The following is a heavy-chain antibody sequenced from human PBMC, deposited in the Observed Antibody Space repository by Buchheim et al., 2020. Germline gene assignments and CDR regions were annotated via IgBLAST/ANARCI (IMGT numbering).Heavy chain of an antibody. Sequence: EVQLVESGGGLVQPGGSLKVSCAASGFTFSGSAVHWVRQASGKGLEWVGRIRSKTNSYATTYAASVKGRSTIPRDDSKNTAYLQMNSLKTEDTAVYYCTRSNDFWSAFDYWGQGTL. CDR1: GFTFSGSA. CDR3: TRSNDFWSAFDY. D-gene: IGHD3-3*01. J-gene: IGHJ4*02. V-gene: IGHV3-73*02. CDR2: IRSKTNSYAT.